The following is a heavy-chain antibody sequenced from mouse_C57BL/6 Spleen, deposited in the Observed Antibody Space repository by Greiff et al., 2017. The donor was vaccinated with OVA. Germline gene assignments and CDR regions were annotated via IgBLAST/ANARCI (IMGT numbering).Heavy chain of an antibody. V-gene: IGHV2-2*01. CDR1: GFSFTSHG. D-gene: IGHD3-2*02. Sequence: QVQLKESGPGLVQPSQSLSITCTVSGFSFTSHGVHWVRQSPGKGLEWLGVIWSGGSTDYNAAFISRLSISKDNSKSQVFFKMNSLQADDTAIYYCARKSSGSYYYAMDYWGQGTSVTVSS. CDR2: IWSGGST. J-gene: IGHJ4*01. CDR3: ARKSSGSYYYAMDY.